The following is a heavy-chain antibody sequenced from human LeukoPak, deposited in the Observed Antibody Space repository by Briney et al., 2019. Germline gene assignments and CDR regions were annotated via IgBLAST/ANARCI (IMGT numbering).Heavy chain of an antibody. D-gene: IGHD3/OR15-3a*01. CDR3: ARDVDRRFDS. V-gene: IGHV1-18*01. CDR1: GYTFPSKG. Sequence: EASVKLSCKASGYTFPSKGISWVRQAPGQGLEWMGWVSAFGGNTNYAQKLQGRVTMTTDTSTTTAYMELRSLTSDDTAVYYCARDVDRRFDSWGQGTLVTVSS. CDR2: VSAFGGNT. J-gene: IGHJ5*01.